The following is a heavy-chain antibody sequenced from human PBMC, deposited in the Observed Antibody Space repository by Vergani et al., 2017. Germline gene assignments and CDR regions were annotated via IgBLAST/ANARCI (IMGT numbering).Heavy chain of an antibody. Sequence: EVQLVESGGGLVQPGGSLRLSCAASGFPFSSYSMNWVRQAPGKGLEWVSYISSSSSTIYYADSVKGRFTISRDNAKNSLYLQMNSLRAEDTAVYYCARGVDIVVVPAAIPGWFDPWGQGTLVTVSS. CDR2: ISSSSSTI. CDR3: ARGVDIVVVPAAIPGWFDP. V-gene: IGHV3-48*01. D-gene: IGHD2-2*02. J-gene: IGHJ5*02. CDR1: GFPFSSYS.